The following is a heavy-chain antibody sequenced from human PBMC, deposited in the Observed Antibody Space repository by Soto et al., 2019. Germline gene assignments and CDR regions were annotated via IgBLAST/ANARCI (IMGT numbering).Heavy chain of an antibody. D-gene: IGHD2-2*01. CDR3: ARSVVVPTAPDY. CDR2: INAGNGST. J-gene: IGHJ4*02. V-gene: IGHV1-3*01. Sequence: QVQLVQSGAEVKKPGASVKVSCKASGYTFTSYAMHWVRQAPGQRLEWMGWINAGNGSTKYSQKFQGRVTITRDTSASTAYMELSSLRSEDTAVYYCARSVVVPTAPDYWGQGTLVTVSS. CDR1: GYTFTSYA.